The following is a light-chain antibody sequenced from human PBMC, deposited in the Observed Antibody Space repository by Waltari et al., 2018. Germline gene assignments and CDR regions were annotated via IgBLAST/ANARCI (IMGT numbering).Light chain of an antibody. Sequence: QSALTQPASVSGSPGQSTTISSTATSSDIGGYYYVSWYQQHPGKSAKLIIYDVSKRPSGVANRFSGSKSGKAAFLTSSGLQAEDEADYYCCSYAGSRTVVFGGGTKLTVL. CDR3: CSYAGSRTVV. J-gene: IGLJ2*01. CDR2: DVS. V-gene: IGLV2-23*02. CDR1: SSDIGGYYY.